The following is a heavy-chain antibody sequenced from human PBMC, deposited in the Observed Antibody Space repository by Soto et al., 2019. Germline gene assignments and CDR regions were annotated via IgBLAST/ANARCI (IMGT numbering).Heavy chain of an antibody. D-gene: IGHD3-3*01. J-gene: IGHJ4*02. CDR1: GFSLTTSGVG. Sequence: QITLNESGPTQVKPRQTLTLTCTFSGFSLTTSGVGVGWIRQSPGKAPEWLALIYWDDDKRYSPSLKSRLTINKDTSKNQMVLTMADVDPADTATYYCAHRVLRTVFGLVTTTAIYFDFWGQGTPVAVAS. CDR3: AHRVLRTVFGLVTTTAIYFDF. CDR2: IYWDDDK. V-gene: IGHV2-5*02.